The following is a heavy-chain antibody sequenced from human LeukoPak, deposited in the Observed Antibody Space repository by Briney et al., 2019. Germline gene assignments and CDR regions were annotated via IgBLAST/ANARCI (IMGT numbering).Heavy chain of an antibody. D-gene: IGHD5-18*01. CDR1: GYTFTSYD. CDR3: ARGARGYSYCYYLYYYYYYGMDV. Sequence: ASVKLSCKASGYTFTSYDINWGRQATRHGLEWMGWMNPNSGNTGYAQKFQGRVSMTRNTSISTAYMELSSLRSEDTAVYYCARGARGYSYCYYLYYYYYYGMDVWGQGTTVTVSS. V-gene: IGHV1-8*01. CDR2: MNPNSGNT. J-gene: IGHJ6*02.